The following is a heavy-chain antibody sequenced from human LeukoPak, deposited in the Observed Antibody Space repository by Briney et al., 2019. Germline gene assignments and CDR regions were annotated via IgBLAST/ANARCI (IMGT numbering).Heavy chain of an antibody. Sequence: GGSLRLSCASSGIIFSGYGMHWVRQAPGKGLEWVAVISYDGRNKHYADSVKGRFTISRDNSGSTLFLQMNSLRAGDTAVYYCASTVSPGQHYYYGMDVWGHGATVIVSS. CDR3: ASTVSPGQHYYYGMDV. V-gene: IGHV3-33*01. CDR1: GIIFSGYG. J-gene: IGHJ6*02. CDR2: ISYDGRNK.